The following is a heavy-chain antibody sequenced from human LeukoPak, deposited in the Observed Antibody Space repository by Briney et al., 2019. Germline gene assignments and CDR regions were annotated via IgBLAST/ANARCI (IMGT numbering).Heavy chain of an antibody. Sequence: GGSLSLSCAISGFTFSDHFLDWVRQAPGKGLEWVANIKEDGREEDYVDSVKGRFTISRDNAKNALFLQMNSLRGEDTAVYYCARDRPEYYAFWSGSYTGTYYYYMDVWGRGTTVTVSS. CDR2: IKEDGREE. V-gene: IGHV3-7*01. CDR3: ARDRPEYYAFWSGSYTGTYYYYMDV. J-gene: IGHJ6*03. CDR1: GFTFSDHF. D-gene: IGHD3-3*01.